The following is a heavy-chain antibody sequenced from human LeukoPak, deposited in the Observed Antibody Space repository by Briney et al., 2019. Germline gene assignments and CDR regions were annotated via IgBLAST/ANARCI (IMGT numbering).Heavy chain of an antibody. CDR3: ARLGRDGYNSQHFYYYYYMDV. Sequence: GASVTVSCKASGGTFSSYAISWVRQAPGQGLEWMGGIIPIFGTANYAQKFQGRVTITADKSTSTAYMELSSLRSEDTAVYYCARLGRDGYNSQHFYYYYYMDVWGKGTTVTVSS. D-gene: IGHD5-24*01. V-gene: IGHV1-69*06. CDR2: IIPIFGTA. CDR1: GGTFSSYA. J-gene: IGHJ6*03.